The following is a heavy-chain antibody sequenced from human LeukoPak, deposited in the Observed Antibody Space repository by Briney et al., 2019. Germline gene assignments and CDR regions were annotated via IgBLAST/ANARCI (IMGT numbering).Heavy chain of an antibody. J-gene: IGHJ4*02. D-gene: IGHD1-26*01. CDR2: YPNGGST. CDR3: ARDGVGWETTF. Sequence: YPNGGSTGYADSVKGRFTISRDNAKNSLYLQMSSLRAEDTALYHCARDGVGWETTFWGQGTLVTVSS. V-gene: IGHV3-20*01.